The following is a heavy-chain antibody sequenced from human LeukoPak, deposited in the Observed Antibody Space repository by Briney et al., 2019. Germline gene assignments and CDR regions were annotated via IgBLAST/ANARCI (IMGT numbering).Heavy chain of an antibody. CDR2: IYYSGST. D-gene: IGHD6-19*01. J-gene: IGHJ5*02. Sequence: SETLSLTCTVSGGSISSSSYFWGWIRQPPGKGLEWIGSIYYSGSTNYNPSLKSRVTISVDTSKNQFSLKLSSVTAADTAVYYCARGRRVRIAVAGTKSSWFDPWGQGTLVTVSS. CDR3: ARGRRVRIAVAGTKSSWFDP. V-gene: IGHV4-39*07. CDR1: GGSISSSSYF.